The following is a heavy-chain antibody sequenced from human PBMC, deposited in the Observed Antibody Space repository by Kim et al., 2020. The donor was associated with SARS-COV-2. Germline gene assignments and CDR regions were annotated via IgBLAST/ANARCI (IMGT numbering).Heavy chain of an antibody. CDR3: ASDRPHSGSYEPLDY. J-gene: IGHJ4*02. V-gene: IGHV1-24*01. CDR1: GYTLTELS. D-gene: IGHD1-26*01. CDR2: FDPEDGET. Sequence: ASVKVSCKVSGYTLTELSMHWVRQAPGKGLEWMGGFDPEDGETIYAQKFQGRVTMTEDTSTDTAYMELSSLRSEDTAVYYCASDRPHSGSYEPLDYWGQGTLVTVSS.